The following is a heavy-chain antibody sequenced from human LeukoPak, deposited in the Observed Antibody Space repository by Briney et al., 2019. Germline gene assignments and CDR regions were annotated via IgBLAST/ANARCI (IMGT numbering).Heavy chain of an antibody. J-gene: IGHJ4*02. D-gene: IGHD3-22*01. CDR2: INHSGST. CDR3: PRGPRGIFPYYYDSSGYYWYY. V-gene: IGHV4-34*01. Sequence: EINHSGSTNYNPSLKSRVTISVDTSKNQFSLKLSSVTAADTAVYYCPRGPRGIFPYYYDSSGYYWYYWGQGTLVTVSS.